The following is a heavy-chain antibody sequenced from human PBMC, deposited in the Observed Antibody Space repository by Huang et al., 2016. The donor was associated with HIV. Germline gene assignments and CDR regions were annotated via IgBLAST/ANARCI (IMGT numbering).Heavy chain of an antibody. J-gene: IGHJ3*02. CDR3: AKEDYYYDSSGYYFLGAFDI. Sequence: QVQLVESGGGVVQPGGSLRLSCAPSGFTFSNYGMHWVRQAPGKGLEWVSFTRYDGSNKSYADAGKGRFTISRDNSKNTLFLQMNSLRAEDTAVYYCAKEDYYYDSSGYYFLGAFDIWGQGTMVTVSS. CDR2: TRYDGSNK. CDR1: GFTFSNYG. D-gene: IGHD3-22*01. V-gene: IGHV3-30*02.